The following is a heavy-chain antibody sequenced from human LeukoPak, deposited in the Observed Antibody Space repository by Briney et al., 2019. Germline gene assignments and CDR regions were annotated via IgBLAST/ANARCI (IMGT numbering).Heavy chain of an antibody. J-gene: IGHJ6*02. CDR2: MNPNSGNT. D-gene: IGHD3-3*01. CDR1: GYTFTSYD. CDR3: ARGATGVWSGYYDYYYYGMDV. Sequence: ASVKVSCKASGYTFTSYDINWVRQATGQGLEWMGWMNPNSGNTGYAQKFQGRVTMTRNTSISTAYMELSSLRSEDTAVYYCARGATGVWSGYYDYYYYGMDVWGQGTTVTVSS. V-gene: IGHV1-8*01.